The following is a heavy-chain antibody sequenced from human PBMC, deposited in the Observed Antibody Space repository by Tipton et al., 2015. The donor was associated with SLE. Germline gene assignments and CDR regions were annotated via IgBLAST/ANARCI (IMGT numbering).Heavy chain of an antibody. CDR1: GYTFTSSG. J-gene: IGHJ4*02. CDR2: ISSYSGTT. V-gene: IGHV1-18*01. D-gene: IGHD5-12*01. Sequence: QLQLVQSGAEVKKPGASVKVSCKTSGYTFTSSGISWVRQAPGQGLEWMGWISSYSGTTNYAQKLQGRVTMTTDTSTSTAYMELRSLRSDDTAVYYCARSIVATTDFDYWGQGTLVTVSA. CDR3: ARSIVATTDFDY.